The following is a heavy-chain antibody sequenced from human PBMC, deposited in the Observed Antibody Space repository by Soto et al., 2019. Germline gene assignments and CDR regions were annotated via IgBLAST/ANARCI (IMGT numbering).Heavy chain of an antibody. CDR2: INPNSGGT. CDR3: ARDIIGESKGSGGLYGMDV. Sequence: ASVNVSCKASGYTFTGYYMHWVRQAPGQGLEWMGWINPNSGGTNYAQKFQGWVTMTRDTSISTAYMELSRLRSDETAVYYCARDIIGESKGSGGLYGMDVWGQGTTVTVSS. J-gene: IGHJ6*02. V-gene: IGHV1-2*04. CDR1: GYTFTGYY. D-gene: IGHD1-20*01.